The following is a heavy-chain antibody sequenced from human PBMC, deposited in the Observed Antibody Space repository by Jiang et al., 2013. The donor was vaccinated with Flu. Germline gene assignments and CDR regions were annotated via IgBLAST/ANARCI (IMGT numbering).Heavy chain of an antibody. Sequence: KKPGESLRISCKGSGYSFTSYWISWVRQMPGKGLEWMGRIDPSDSYTNYSPSFQGHVTISADKSISTAYLQWSSLKASDTAMYYCARHYTVTTSDFVGFSAFDIWGQGTMVTVSS. D-gene: IGHD4-11*01. V-gene: IGHV5-10-1*01. CDR2: IDPSDSYT. J-gene: IGHJ3*02. CDR3: ARHYTVTTSDFVGFSAFDI. CDR1: GYSFTSYW.